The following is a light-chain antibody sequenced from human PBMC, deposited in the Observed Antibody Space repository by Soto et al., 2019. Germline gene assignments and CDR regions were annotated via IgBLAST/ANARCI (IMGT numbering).Light chain of an antibody. J-gene: IGLJ1*01. V-gene: IGLV2-18*01. CDR2: EVS. CDR3: SLYTSENAYV. CDR1: STDFVSYNR. Sequence: QSVLTQPPSASGSPGHSVTLSCTGTSTDFVSYNRVSWYQQPPGTAPKLMIYEVSKRPSGVPDRFSGSKSGNTASLTISGLQAADEADYYCSLYTSENAYVFGTGTKVTVL.